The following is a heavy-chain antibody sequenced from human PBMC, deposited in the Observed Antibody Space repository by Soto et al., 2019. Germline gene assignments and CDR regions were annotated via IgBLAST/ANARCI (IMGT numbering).Heavy chain of an antibody. CDR2: INHSGST. J-gene: IGHJ6*02. CDR1: GGSFSDYY. V-gene: IGHV4-34*01. D-gene: IGHD2-15*01. Sequence: LSLTCAVYGGSFSDYYWSWIRQPPGKGLEWIGEINHSGSTNYNPSLKSRVTISVDTSKNQFSLKLSSVTAADTAVYYCARDRRGGGSPRYYYYYGMDVWGQGTTVTVSS. CDR3: ARDRRGGGSPRYYYYYGMDV.